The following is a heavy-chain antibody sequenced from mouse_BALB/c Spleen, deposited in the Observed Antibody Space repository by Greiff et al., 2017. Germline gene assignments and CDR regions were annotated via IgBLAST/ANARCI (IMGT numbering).Heavy chain of an antibody. CDR2: IYPSDSYT. Sequence: VKLQQPGAELVRPGASVKLSCKASGYTFTSYWINWVKQRPGQGLEWIGNIYPSDSYTNYNQKFKDKATLTVDKSSSTAYMQLSSPTSEDSAVYYCTRFGTWAMDYWGQGTSVTVSS. CDR3: TRFGTWAMDY. J-gene: IGHJ4*01. CDR1: GYTFTSYW. D-gene: IGHD4-1*01. V-gene: IGHV1-69*02.